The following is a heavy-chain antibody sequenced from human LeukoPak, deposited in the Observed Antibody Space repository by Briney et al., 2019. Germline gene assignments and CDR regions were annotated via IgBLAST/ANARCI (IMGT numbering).Heavy chain of an antibody. D-gene: IGHD5-18*01. CDR1: GASVSSYY. CDR2: IYYSGGT. V-gene: IGHV4-59*02. Sequence: PSETLSLTCSFSGASVSSYYWSWIRQPPGKGLEWIGYIYYSGGTNYNPSLKSRVTISVDTSKNQFSLKLTSVTAADTAVYYCARTTEGGYTYGYFYYYYMDVWGKGTTVTISS. CDR3: ARTTEGGYTYGYFYYYYMDV. J-gene: IGHJ6*03.